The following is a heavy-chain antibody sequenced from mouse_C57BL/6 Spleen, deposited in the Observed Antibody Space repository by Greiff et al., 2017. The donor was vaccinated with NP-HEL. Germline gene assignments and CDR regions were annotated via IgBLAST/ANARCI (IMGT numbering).Heavy chain of an antibody. CDR2: IYPSDSET. D-gene: IGHD4-1*01. CDR3: AREGLTGTHFDV. Sequence: VQLQQPGAELVRPGSSVKLSCKASGYTFTSYWMDWVKQRPGQGLEWIGNIYPSDSETHYNQKFKDKATLTVDKSSSTAYMQLSSLTSEDSAVYYCAREGLTGTHFDVWGTGTTVTVSS. V-gene: IGHV1-61*01. J-gene: IGHJ1*03. CDR1: GYTFTSYW.